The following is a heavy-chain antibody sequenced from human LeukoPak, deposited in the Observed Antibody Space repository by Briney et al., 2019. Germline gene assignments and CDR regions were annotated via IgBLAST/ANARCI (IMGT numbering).Heavy chain of an antibody. Sequence: SQTLSLTCTVSGGSITSGGYYWSWIRQHPGKGLEWIGYTYYSGNTFYNPSLTSRVTLSIDRSGNQFSLKLSSVTAADTAVYYCARGSYYDTLTGPPDKWGQGTLVTVSS. D-gene: IGHD3-9*01. CDR3: ARGSYYDTLTGPPDK. J-gene: IGHJ4*02. CDR1: GGSITSGGYY. V-gene: IGHV4-31*03. CDR2: TYYSGNT.